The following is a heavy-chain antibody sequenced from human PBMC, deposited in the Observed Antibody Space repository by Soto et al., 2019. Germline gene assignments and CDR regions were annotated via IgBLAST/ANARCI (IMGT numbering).Heavy chain of an antibody. CDR1: GGTFSSYT. V-gene: IGHV1-69*08. CDR3: AREATRTIDFWIGYYYFDY. D-gene: IGHD3-3*01. Sequence: QVQLVQSGAEVKKPGSSVKVSCKASGGTFSSYTISWVRQAPGQGLEWMGRIIPILGIANYAQKFQGRVTITADKSTSTAYMELSSLRSEDTAVYYCAREATRTIDFWIGYYYFDYWGQGTLVTVSS. J-gene: IGHJ4*02. CDR2: IIPILGIA.